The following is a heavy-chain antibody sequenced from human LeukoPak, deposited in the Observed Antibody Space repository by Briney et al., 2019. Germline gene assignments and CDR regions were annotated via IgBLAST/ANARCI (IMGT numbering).Heavy chain of an antibody. Sequence: PSETLSLTCTVSGGSISSYYRSWIRQPPGKGLEWIGYIYYSGSANYNPSLKSRVTISVDTSKNQFSLRLSSVTAADTAVYYCARVSAGVYWGQGTLVTVSS. CDR1: GGSISSYY. CDR3: ARVSAGVY. CDR2: IYYSGSA. J-gene: IGHJ4*02. V-gene: IGHV4-59*01. D-gene: IGHD6-13*01.